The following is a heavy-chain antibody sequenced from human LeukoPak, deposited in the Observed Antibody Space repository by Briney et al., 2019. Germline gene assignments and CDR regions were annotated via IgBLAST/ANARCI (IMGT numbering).Heavy chain of an antibody. V-gene: IGHV4-59*08. J-gene: IGHJ3*02. D-gene: IGHD6-13*01. CDR3: ARRFVGYDSSWGASDI. Sequence: SETLSLTCTVSGGSISSYYWSWVRQPPGKGLEWIGYVYYIGSTNYNPSLKSRVTMSVDTSKNQFSLKLSSVTAADTAVYYCARRFVGYDSSWGASDIWGQGTMVTVSS. CDR1: GGSISSYY. CDR2: VYYIGST.